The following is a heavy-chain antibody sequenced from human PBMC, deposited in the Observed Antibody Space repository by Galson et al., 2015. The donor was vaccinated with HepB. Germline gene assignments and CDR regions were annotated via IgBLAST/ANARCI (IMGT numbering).Heavy chain of an antibody. D-gene: IGHD3-22*01. CDR1: GYTFTSYA. Sequence: SVKVSCKASGYTFTSYAMHWVRQAPGQRLEWMGWINAGNGNTKYSQKFQGRVTITRDTSASTAYMELSSLRSEDTAVYYCARLPLYYYEAGAFDIWGQGTMVTVSS. J-gene: IGHJ3*02. CDR2: INAGNGNT. V-gene: IGHV1-3*01. CDR3: ARLPLYYYEAGAFDI.